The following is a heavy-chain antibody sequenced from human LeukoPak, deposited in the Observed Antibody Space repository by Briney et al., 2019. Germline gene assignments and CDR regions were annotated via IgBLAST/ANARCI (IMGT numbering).Heavy chain of an antibody. Sequence: SETLSLTCTVSGGSISSYYWNWIRQPLGKGLEWIGSISYSGSTKYNPSLESRVTISVDTSKNQISLKLSSVTAADTTVYYCARAPERWYSYGSYTYYYMDVWGKGTTVTVSS. V-gene: IGHV4-59*01. CDR1: GGSISSYY. D-gene: IGHD5-18*01. CDR3: ARAPERWYSYGSYTYYYMDV. CDR2: ISYSGST. J-gene: IGHJ6*03.